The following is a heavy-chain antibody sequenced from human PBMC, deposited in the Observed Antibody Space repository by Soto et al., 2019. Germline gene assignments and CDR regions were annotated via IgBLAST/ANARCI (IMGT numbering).Heavy chain of an antibody. V-gene: IGHV1-46*01. CDR1: GYSFTAYF. Sequence: ASVKVSCKASGYSFTAYFMHWVRQAPGQGLEWMGIVHPSGGNTNYAQKFQGRVTMTWDTSTTTVYMELSSLRSDDTAVYYCARAPYSSSSFFFDYWGQGTPVPVSS. CDR2: VHPSGGNT. CDR3: ARAPYSSSSFFFDY. J-gene: IGHJ4*02. D-gene: IGHD6-6*01.